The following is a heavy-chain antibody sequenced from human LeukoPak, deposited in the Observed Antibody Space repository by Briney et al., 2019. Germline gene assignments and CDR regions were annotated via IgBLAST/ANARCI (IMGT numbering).Heavy chain of an antibody. CDR1: EFTFSSYW. CDR2: IKQEGSER. CDR3: ARITWEVLGFGYYFDY. Sequence: GGSLRLSCVASEFTFSSYWMSWVRRAPGKGLEWVANIKQEGSERYYVDSVRGRFTISRDNARNSLYLQMNRLRVEDTAVYYCARITWEVLGFGYYFDYWGQGTLVTVSS. V-gene: IGHV3-7*01. J-gene: IGHJ4*02. D-gene: IGHD1-26*01.